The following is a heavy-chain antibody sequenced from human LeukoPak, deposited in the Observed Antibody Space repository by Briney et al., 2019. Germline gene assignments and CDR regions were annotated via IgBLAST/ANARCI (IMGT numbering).Heavy chain of an antibody. V-gene: IGHV3-49*03. CDR3: SREESGWFYYFDY. D-gene: IGHD6-13*01. CDR1: GFTFGDYA. J-gene: IGHJ4*02. CDR2: IRSKAYGGTT. Sequence: GGSLRLSCTASGFTFGDYAMSWFRQAPGKGLEWVGFIRSKAYGGTTEYAASVKGRFIISRDDSKSIAYLQMNSLKTEDTAVYYCSREESGWFYYFDYWGQGTLVTVSS.